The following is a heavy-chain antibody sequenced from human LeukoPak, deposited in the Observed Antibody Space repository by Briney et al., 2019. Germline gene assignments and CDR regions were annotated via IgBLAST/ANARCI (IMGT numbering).Heavy chain of an antibody. V-gene: IGHV4-61*02. D-gene: IGHD3-3*01. Sequence: SQTLSLTCTVSGGSISSGSYYWSWIRQPAGKGLEWIGRIYTSGSTNYNPSLKSRVAISVDTSKNQFSLKLSSVTAADTAVYYCARQYDFWSGYSSDYWGQGTLVTVSS. J-gene: IGHJ4*02. CDR2: IYTSGST. CDR3: ARQYDFWSGYSSDY. CDR1: GGSISSGSYY.